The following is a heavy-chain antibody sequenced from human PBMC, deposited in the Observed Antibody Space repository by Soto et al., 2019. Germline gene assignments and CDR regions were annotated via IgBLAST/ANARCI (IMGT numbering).Heavy chain of an antibody. CDR3: ARDRLGATGDY. Sequence: ASVKVSCKASGYTFTSYGISWVRQAPGQGLEWMGWISAYNANTNYAQKLQGRVTMTTDTSTSTSYMELRSLRSDDTAVYFCARDRLGATGDYWGQGTLVAVSS. CDR2: ISAYNANT. V-gene: IGHV1-18*01. J-gene: IGHJ4*02. D-gene: IGHD1-26*01. CDR1: GYTFTSYG.